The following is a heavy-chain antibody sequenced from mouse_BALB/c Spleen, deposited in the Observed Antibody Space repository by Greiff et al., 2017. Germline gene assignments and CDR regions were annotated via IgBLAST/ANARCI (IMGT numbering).Heavy chain of an antibody. CDR3: ARGDGNAWFAY. CDR1: GFTFSDYY. J-gene: IGHJ3*01. CDR2: ISDGGSYT. V-gene: IGHV5-4*02. D-gene: IGHD2-1*01. Sequence: DVKLVESGGGLVKPGGSLKLSCAASGFTFSDYYMYWVRQTPEKRLEWVATISDGGSYTYYPDSVKGRFTISRDNAKNNLYLQMSSLKSEDTAMYYCARGDGNAWFAYWGQGTLVTVSA.